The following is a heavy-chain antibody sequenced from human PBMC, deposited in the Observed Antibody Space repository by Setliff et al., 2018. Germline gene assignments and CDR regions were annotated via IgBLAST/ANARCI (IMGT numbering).Heavy chain of an antibody. CDR2: FIPILGAT. V-gene: IGHV1-69*13. CDR3: ARKLRSPYWHLDS. Sequence: SVKVSCKSSGGTFSSSGITWVRQAPGQGLQWLGRFIPILGATNYAQNFQGRVTITADESTSTGYMELRSLRSDDTAVYYCARKLRSPYWHLDSWGQGTQVTVSS. CDR1: GGTFSSSG. D-gene: IGHD3-16*01. J-gene: IGHJ5*01.